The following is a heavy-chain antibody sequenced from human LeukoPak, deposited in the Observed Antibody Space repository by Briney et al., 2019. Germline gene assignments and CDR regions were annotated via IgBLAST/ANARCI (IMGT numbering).Heavy chain of an antibody. CDR2: IYYRGST. CDR3: ARGVPHYGVSAFYYYDY. D-gene: IGHD3-16*01. Sequence: SETLSLTCTVSGVSISRGGIFWSWIRQHPGKGLEWIGYIYYRGSTYYNPPLRSRATISVDTSRNQFSLNLTSVTAADTAVYFCARGVPHYGVSAFYYYDYWGQGTLVSVSS. CDR1: GVSISRGGIF. J-gene: IGHJ4*02. V-gene: IGHV4-31*03.